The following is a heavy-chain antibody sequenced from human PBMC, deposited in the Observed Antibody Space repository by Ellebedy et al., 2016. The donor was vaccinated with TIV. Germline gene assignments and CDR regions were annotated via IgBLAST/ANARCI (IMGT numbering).Heavy chain of an antibody. V-gene: IGHV3-43D*03. Sequence: GESLKISXAASGFTFDDYAMHWVRQAPGKGLEWVSLISWNGGNTIYADSVKGRFTISRDSSKNTLFLQMNSLRAEDTAMYYCAKGYSSSWAWGRGTLVTVSS. D-gene: IGHD2-2*01. CDR1: GFTFDDYA. CDR2: ISWNGGNT. J-gene: IGHJ5*02. CDR3: AKGYSSSWA.